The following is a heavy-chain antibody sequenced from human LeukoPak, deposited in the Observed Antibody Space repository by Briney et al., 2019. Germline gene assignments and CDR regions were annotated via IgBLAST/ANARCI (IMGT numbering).Heavy chain of an antibody. V-gene: IGHV1-46*01. CDR3: ARGGYSGYDDNNAFDI. Sequence: AASVKVSCKASGYTFTSYYMHRVRQAPGQGLEWMGIINPSGGSTSYAQKFRGRVTMTRDTSTSTVYMELSSLRSEDTAVYYCARGGYSGYDDNNAFDIWGQGTMVTVSS. CDR2: INPSGGST. D-gene: IGHD5-12*01. CDR1: GYTFTSYY. J-gene: IGHJ3*02.